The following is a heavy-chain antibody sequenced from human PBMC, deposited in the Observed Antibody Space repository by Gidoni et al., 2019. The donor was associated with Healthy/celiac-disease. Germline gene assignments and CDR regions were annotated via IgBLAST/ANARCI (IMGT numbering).Heavy chain of an antibody. Sequence: QLQLQESGPGLVKPSETLSLPCTVPGGSISTSSYYWGWIRQPPGKGLEWIGSIYYSGSTYYNPTLKSRVTISVDTSKNQFSLKLSSVTAADTAVYYCARYYYDSSGYQEDAFDIWGQGTMVTVSS. CDR2: IYYSGST. CDR1: GGSISTSSYY. V-gene: IGHV4-39*01. D-gene: IGHD3-22*01. CDR3: ARYYYDSSGYQEDAFDI. J-gene: IGHJ3*02.